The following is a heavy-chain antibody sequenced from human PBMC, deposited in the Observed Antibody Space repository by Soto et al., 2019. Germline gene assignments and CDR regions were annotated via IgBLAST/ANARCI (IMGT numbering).Heavy chain of an antibody. CDR3: ARDLAWTTGKVGRYYYGMDV. D-gene: IGHD1-26*01. CDR2: ISTRSTYT. V-gene: IGHV3-11*06. CDR1: GFIFSDYY. Sequence: QVLLVESGGGLVKAGGSLRHSCAASGFIFSDYYMSWVRQTPGKGLEWVSYISTRSTYTNYADSVNGRFTIYRDNTKNSLYLQMDSLRVEYTAVYYCARDLAWTTGKVGRYYYGMDVWGQGTTVTVSS. J-gene: IGHJ6*02.